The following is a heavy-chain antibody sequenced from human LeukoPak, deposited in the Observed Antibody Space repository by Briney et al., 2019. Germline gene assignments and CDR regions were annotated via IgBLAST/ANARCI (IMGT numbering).Heavy chain of an antibody. CDR2: ISWNSGSI. D-gene: IGHD2-2*01. V-gene: IGHV3-9*03. J-gene: IGHJ4*02. CDR1: GFTFDDYA. Sequence: GRSLRLSCAASGFTFDDYAMHWVRQAPGKGLEWVSGISWNSGSIGYADSVKGRFTISRDNAKNSLYLQMNSLRAEDMALYYCAKGQGAIVVVASPDYWGQGTLVTVSS. CDR3: AKGQGAIVVVASPDY.